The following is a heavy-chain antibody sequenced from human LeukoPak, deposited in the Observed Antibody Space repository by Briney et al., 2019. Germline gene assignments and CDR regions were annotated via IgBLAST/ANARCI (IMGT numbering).Heavy chain of an antibody. D-gene: IGHD3-10*01. CDR2: ISSSSSTI. CDR1: GFTFSSYS. J-gene: IGHJ3*02. Sequence: GGSLRLSCAASGFTFSSYSMNWVRQAPGKGLEWVSYISSSSSTIYYADSVKGRFTISRDNAKNSLYLQMNSLRAEDTAVYYCARDPGRLQGHAFDIWGQGTMVTVSS. V-gene: IGHV3-48*04. CDR3: ARDPGRLQGHAFDI.